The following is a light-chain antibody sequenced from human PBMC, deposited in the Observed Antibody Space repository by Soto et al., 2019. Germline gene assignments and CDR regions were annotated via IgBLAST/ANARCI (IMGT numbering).Light chain of an antibody. Sequence: EIVMTQSPATLSVSPGEGATLSCRASQSLSTNLAWYQQKPGQAPRLLIYGASTRATGIPARFSGSGSGTEFTLPFSSLQSEDFVIYYCQQYNIWTPYTFGQGIKVDI. CDR1: QSLSTN. CDR3: QQYNIWTPYT. CDR2: GAS. J-gene: IGKJ2*01. V-gene: IGKV3-15*01.